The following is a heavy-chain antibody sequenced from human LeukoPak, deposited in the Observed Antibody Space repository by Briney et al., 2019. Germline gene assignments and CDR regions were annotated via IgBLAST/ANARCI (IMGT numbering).Heavy chain of an antibody. V-gene: IGHV1-8*03. CDR1: GYTFTSYD. CDR3: ARAGGLSSWYGEDYYYYYMDV. Sequence: ASVKVSCKASGYTFTSYDINWVRQATGQGLEWMGWMNPNSGNTGYAQKFQGRVTITRDTSISTAYMELSSLRSEDTAVYYCARAGGLSSWYGEDYYYYYMDVWGKGTTVTVSS. J-gene: IGHJ6*03. D-gene: IGHD6-13*01. CDR2: MNPNSGNT.